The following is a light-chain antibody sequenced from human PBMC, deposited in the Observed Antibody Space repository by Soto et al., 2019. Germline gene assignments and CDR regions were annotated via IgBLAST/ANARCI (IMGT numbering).Light chain of an antibody. CDR2: KAS. Sequence: DIQMTQSPSTLSASVGDRVTITCRASQTISSWMAWYLQKPGKAPKLLIYKASTLKSGVPSRFCGSRAGTDFSLTISSLQPDDFATYYCQQYDSYSPLTFGGGTKVDIK. CDR3: QQYDSYSPLT. J-gene: IGKJ4*01. CDR1: QTISSW. V-gene: IGKV1-5*03.